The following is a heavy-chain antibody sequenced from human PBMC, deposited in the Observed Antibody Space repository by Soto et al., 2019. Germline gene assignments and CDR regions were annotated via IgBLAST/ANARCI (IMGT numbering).Heavy chain of an antibody. J-gene: IGHJ6*02. CDR2: IHYNGNT. Sequence: SETLSLTCSVSGDSISNYYWSWVRQPPGKGLEWIGNIHYNGNTKYNPSLKSRVSMSVDTSKNQFSLRLISVTAADTAKYFCAREGNLGRWLQPLDFWGQGTTVTVSS. V-gene: IGHV4-59*01. D-gene: IGHD5-12*01. CDR3: AREGNLGRWLQPLDF. CDR1: GDSISNYY.